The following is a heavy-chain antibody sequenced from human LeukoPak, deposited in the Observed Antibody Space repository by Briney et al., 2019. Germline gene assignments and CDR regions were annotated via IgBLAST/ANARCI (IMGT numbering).Heavy chain of an antibody. CDR1: GGSFSGYY. V-gene: IGHV4-34*01. Sequence: SETLSLTCAVYGGSFSGYYWSWIRQPPGKGLEWIGEINHSGSTNYNPSLKSRVTISVDTSKNQFSLKLTSMTAADTAVYYCARGALLWFGDKMEYYFDYWGQGTLLTVSS. J-gene: IGHJ4*02. CDR3: ARGALLWFGDKMEYYFDY. CDR2: INHSGST. D-gene: IGHD3-10*01.